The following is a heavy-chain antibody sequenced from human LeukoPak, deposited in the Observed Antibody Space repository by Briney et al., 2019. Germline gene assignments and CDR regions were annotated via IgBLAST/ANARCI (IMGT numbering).Heavy chain of an antibody. CDR1: GFSVRTTY. CDR2: IRGNAGTT. CDR3: AKGHGDASGYYYFDS. D-gene: IGHD3-22*01. J-gene: IGHJ4*02. V-gene: IGHV3-23*01. Sequence: GGSLRLSCAVSGFSVRTTYMSWVRQAPGKGLEWVSAIRGNAGTTYYADSVKGRFTIFRDNFKNMLYLQMNSLRVEDTAVYYCAKGHGDASGYYYFDSWGQGTLVTVSS.